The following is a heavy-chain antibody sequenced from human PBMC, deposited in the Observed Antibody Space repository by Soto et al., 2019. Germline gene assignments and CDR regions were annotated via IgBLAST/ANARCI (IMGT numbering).Heavy chain of an antibody. CDR1: GFTFSSYG. CDR2: ISYDGSNK. D-gene: IGHD6-13*01. Sequence: QVQLVESGGGVVQPGRSLRLSCAASGFTFSSYGMHWVRQAPGKGLEWVAVISYDGSNKYYADSVKGRFTISRDNSKNTLYLQMNSLRAEDTAVYYCAKNQQLVLIDAFDIWGQGTMVTVSS. V-gene: IGHV3-30*18. CDR3: AKNQQLVLIDAFDI. J-gene: IGHJ3*02.